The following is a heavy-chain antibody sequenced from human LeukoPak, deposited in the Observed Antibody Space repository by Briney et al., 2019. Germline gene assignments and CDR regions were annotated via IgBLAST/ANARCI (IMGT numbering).Heavy chain of an antibody. CDR1: GYTFTSYY. CDR3: ATWTFYGDSSRYYGMDV. V-gene: IGHV1-46*01. J-gene: IGHJ6*02. CDR2: INPSGGST. Sequence: ASVKVSCKASGYTFTSYYMHWVRQAPGQGLEWMGIINPSGGSTSYAQKFQGRVTITADESTSTAYMELSSLRSEDTAVYYCATWTFYGDSSRYYGMDVWGQGTTVTVSS. D-gene: IGHD4-17*01.